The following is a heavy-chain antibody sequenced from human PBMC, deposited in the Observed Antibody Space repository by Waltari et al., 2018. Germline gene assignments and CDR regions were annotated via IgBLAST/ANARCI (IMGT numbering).Heavy chain of an antibody. CDR2: INHSGST. V-gene: IGHV4-34*01. J-gene: IGHJ4*02. CDR1: GGSFSGYY. D-gene: IGHD5-12*01. CDR3: AREDSGYYFDY. Sequence: QVQLQQWGAGLLKPSETLSLTCAVYGGSFSGYYWSWIRQPPGKGLEWIGEINHSGSTNYNPSLKSRVTISVDPSKNQFSLKLSSVTAADTAVYYCAREDSGYYFDYWGQGTLVTVSS.